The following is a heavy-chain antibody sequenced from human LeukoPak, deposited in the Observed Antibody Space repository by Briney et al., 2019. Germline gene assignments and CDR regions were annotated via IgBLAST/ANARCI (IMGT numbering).Heavy chain of an antibody. Sequence: GGSLRLSCAPSGFTFSSYAMHWVRQAPGKGVGWVAVISYDGSNKYYADSVKGRFTISRDNSKNTLYLQMNSLRAEDAAVYYCARDSRTGLGGYWGQGTLVTVSS. D-gene: IGHD3-10*01. CDR2: ISYDGSNK. V-gene: IGHV3-30-3*01. CDR1: GFTFSSYA. CDR3: ARDSRTGLGGY. J-gene: IGHJ4*02.